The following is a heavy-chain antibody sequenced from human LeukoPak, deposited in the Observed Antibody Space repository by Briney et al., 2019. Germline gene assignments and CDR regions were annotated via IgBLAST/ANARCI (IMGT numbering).Heavy chain of an antibody. V-gene: IGHV4-4*07. J-gene: IGHJ6*03. Sequence: SETLSLTCTVSGASINSYYWSWIRQPAGKGLEWIRRIANTGNNNYNPSLKSRVTMSVDTSKNQVSLKLSAVTAADTAVYYCARDQYKYDGNYRYYQHMDVWGKGTTVTVSS. CDR2: IANTGNN. CDR3: ARDQYKYDGNYRYYQHMDV. D-gene: IGHD1-7*01. CDR1: GASINSYY.